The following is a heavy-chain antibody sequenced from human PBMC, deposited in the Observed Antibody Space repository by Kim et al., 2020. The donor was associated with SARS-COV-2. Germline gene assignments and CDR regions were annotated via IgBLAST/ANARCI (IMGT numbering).Heavy chain of an antibody. CDR3: ARHHSSGYYLFDY. J-gene: IGHJ4*02. D-gene: IGHD3-22*01. CDR1: GFTFSSYW. V-gene: IGHV3-74*01. CDR2: INSDGSST. Sequence: GGSLRLSCAASGFTFSSYWMHWVRQAPGKGLVWVSRINSDGSSTSYADSVKGRFTISRDNAKNTLYLQMNSLRAEDTAVYYCARHHSSGYYLFDYWGQGTLVTVSS.